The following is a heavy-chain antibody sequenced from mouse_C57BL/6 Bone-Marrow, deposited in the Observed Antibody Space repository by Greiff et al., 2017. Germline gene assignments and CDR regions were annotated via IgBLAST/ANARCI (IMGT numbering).Heavy chain of an antibody. CDR2: IYPRSGNT. CDR1: GYTFTSSG. Sequence: VQLQQSGAELARPGASVKLSCKASGYTFTSSGISWVKQRTGQGLEWIGEIYPRSGNTYSNEKFKGKATLTADKSSSTAYMELRSLTSEDSAVYFCAREASDGIVAVDYWGQGTTLTVSS. D-gene: IGHD1-1*01. CDR3: AREASDGIVAVDY. V-gene: IGHV1-81*01. J-gene: IGHJ2*01.